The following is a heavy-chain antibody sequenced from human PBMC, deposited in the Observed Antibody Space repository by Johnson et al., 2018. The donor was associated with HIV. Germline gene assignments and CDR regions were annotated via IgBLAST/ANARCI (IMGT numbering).Heavy chain of an antibody. D-gene: IGHD2-15*01. CDR1: GFTFDNYA. CDR3: ASEGGGAFDI. J-gene: IGHJ3*02. V-gene: IGHV3-9*01. Sequence: VQLVESGGGLVQPGRSLRLSCAASGFTFDNYAMYWVRQAPGKGLEWVSGLTWNSDTIAYVDSVKGRFTISRDNAKNSLFLQMNSLRAEDTAVYYCASEGGGAFDIWGQGTMVTVSS. CDR2: LTWNSDTI.